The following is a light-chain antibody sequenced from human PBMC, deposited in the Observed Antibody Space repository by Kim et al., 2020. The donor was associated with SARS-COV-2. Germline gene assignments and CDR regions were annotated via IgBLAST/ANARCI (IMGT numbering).Light chain of an antibody. V-gene: IGKV3-11*01. CDR2: DAS. CDR1: QSVSVY. J-gene: IGKJ1*01. CDR3: QHRNTWPGT. Sequence: EIVLTQSPVSLSLFPGESATLSCRASQSVSVYLAWYQQKPGQAPRLLIYDASNRATGIPARFSGSGSGTDFTLTISSLEPEDFAVYYCQHRNTWPGTFGQGTKVDIK.